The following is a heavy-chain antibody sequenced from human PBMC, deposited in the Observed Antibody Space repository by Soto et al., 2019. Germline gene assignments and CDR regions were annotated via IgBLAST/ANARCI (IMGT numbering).Heavy chain of an antibody. Sequence: LSLTCTVSGGSINSGDYYWTWVRQPPGKGLEWIGYIYYDGNSQHNPSLKSRVTMSIDTSKNQFSLNLSSVTAADTAVYYCARDRRWLPRGPNNWLDLWGQGTQVTVSS. CDR1: GGSINSGDYY. CDR2: IYYDGNS. J-gene: IGHJ5*02. CDR3: ARDRRWLPRGPNNWLDL. D-gene: IGHD5-12*01. V-gene: IGHV4-30-4*01.